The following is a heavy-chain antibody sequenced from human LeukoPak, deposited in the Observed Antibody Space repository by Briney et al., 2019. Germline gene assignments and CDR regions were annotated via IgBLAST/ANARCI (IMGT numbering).Heavy chain of an antibody. CDR2: IYYSGST. CDR1: GGSISSGGYY. Sequence: PSETLSLTCTVSGGSISSGGYYWSWIRQHPGKGLEWIGYIYYSGSTYYNPSLKSRVTISVDTSKNQFSLKPSSVTAADTAVYYCATNYGSGSYYNGWFDPWGQGTLVTVSS. V-gene: IGHV4-31*03. CDR3: ATNYGSGSYYNGWFDP. D-gene: IGHD3-10*01. J-gene: IGHJ5*02.